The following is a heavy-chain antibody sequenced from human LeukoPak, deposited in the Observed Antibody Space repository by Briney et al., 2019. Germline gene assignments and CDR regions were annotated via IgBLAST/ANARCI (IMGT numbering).Heavy chain of an antibody. CDR1: GGSFSGYY. CDR2: INHSGGT. D-gene: IGHD6-19*01. J-gene: IGHJ4*02. V-gene: IGHV4-34*01. Sequence: SETLSLTCAVYGGSFSGYYWSWIRQPPGKGLEWIGEINHSGGTNYNPSLKSRVTISVDTSKNQFSLKLSSVTAADTAVYYCARASYSSGWSLFDYWGQGTLVTVSS. CDR3: ARASYSSGWSLFDY.